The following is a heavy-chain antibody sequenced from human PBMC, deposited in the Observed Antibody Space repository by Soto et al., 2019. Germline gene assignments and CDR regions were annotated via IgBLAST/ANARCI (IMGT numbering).Heavy chain of an antibody. CDR2: IYPGDSDT. CDR3: ARQLGYCSGGSCYSARDY. V-gene: IGHV5-51*01. CDR1: GYSFTSYW. Sequence: GESLKISCKGSGYSFTSYWIGWVRQMPGKGLEWMGIIYPGDSDTRYSPSFQGQVTISADKSISTAYLQWSSLKASDTAMYYCARQLGYCSGGSCYSARDYWGQGTLVTVSS. J-gene: IGHJ4*02. D-gene: IGHD2-15*01.